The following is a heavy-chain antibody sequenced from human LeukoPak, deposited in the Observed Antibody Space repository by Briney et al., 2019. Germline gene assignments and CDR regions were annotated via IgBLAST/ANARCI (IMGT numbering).Heavy chain of an antibody. D-gene: IGHD3-10*01. CDR1: GGSFSGYY. CDR3: ARGRTRTYYYGSGSRTLDY. J-gene: IGHJ4*02. V-gene: IGHV4-34*01. Sequence: PSETLSLTCAVYGGSFSGYYWSWIRQPPGKGLEWIGEINHSGSTNYNPSLKSRVTISVDTSKNQFSLKLSSVTAADTAVYYCARGRTRTYYYGSGSRTLDYWGQGTLVTVSS. CDR2: INHSGST.